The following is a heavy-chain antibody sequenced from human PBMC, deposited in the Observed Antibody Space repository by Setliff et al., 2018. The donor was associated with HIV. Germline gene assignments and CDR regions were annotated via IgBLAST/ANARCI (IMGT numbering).Heavy chain of an antibody. CDR2: THSSGST. CDR1: GGSISGYH. V-gene: IGHV4-4*07. Sequence: PSETLSLTCTVSGGSISGYHWSWIRQPAVKGLEWIGRTHSSGSTSYNPSLKSRVTMSVDASKNQFSLKVNSVTAADTAVYYCAKDLHPGYFDDWGQGTLVTVSS. J-gene: IGHJ4*02. CDR3: AKDLHPGYFDD.